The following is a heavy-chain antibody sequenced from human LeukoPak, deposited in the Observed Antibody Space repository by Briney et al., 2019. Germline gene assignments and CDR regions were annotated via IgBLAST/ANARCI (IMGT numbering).Heavy chain of an antibody. CDR3: ARDSGATPNQINWFDP. D-gene: IGHD1-26*01. Sequence: SETLSLTCAVSGGSNNTYYWAWIRQPPGKGLEWIGYFDYDGNTNYNPSLKGRVTISVDTSKTQLSLKLASVTAEDTAVYYCARDSGATPNQINWFDPWGQGTLVTVSS. CDR2: FDYDGNT. CDR1: GGSNNTYY. V-gene: IGHV4-59*01. J-gene: IGHJ5*02.